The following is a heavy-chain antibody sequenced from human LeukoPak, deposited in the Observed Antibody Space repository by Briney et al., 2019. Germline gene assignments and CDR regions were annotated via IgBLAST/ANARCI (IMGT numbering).Heavy chain of an antibody. V-gene: IGHV4-59*01. J-gene: IGHJ3*02. CDR2: IYYSGST. CDR1: GGPISSYY. CDR3: ARPLYTGGFDI. Sequence: TSETLSLTCTVSGGPISSYYWSWIRQPPGKGLEWIGYIYYSGSTNYNPSLKSRVTISVDTSKNQFSLKLSSVTAADTAVYYCARPLYTGGFDIWGQGTMVTVSS. D-gene: IGHD2-2*02.